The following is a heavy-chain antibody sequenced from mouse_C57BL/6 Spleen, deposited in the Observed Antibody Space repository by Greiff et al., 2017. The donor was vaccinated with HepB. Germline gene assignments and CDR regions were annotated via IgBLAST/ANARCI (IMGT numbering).Heavy chain of an antibody. V-gene: IGHV1-19*01. Sequence: EVQLQQPGPVLVKPGASVKMSCKASGYTFTDYYMNWVKQSHGKSLEWIGVINPYNGGTSYNQKFNGKATLTVDKSSSTAYMELNSLTSEDSAVDYGARDDGYAMDYWGQRTSVTVSS. D-gene: IGHD2-12*01. CDR2: INPYNGGT. J-gene: IGHJ4*01. CDR3: ARDDGYAMDY. CDR1: GYTFTDYY.